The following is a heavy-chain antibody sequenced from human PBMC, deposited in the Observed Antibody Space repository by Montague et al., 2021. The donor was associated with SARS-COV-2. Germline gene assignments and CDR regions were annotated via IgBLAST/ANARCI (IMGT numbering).Heavy chain of an antibody. Sequence: SETRSLTCTVSSGSISSHDWSWIRQRPGKGLEWIGYGNYGGSTKYNPSLKSRGSITLDMSKNQFSLRLNSVTAADTAVYYCARAVTTGIDWFDPWGPGTLVTVSS. CDR3: ARAVTTGIDWFDP. J-gene: IGHJ5*02. V-gene: IGHV4-59*11. D-gene: IGHD4-17*01. CDR2: GNYGGST. CDR1: SGSISSHD.